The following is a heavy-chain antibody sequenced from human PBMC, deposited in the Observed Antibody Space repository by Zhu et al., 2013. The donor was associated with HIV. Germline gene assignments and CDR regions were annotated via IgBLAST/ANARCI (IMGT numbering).Heavy chain of an antibody. Sequence: EVQLVESGGVVVQPGGSLRLSCAASGFTFDDYTMHWVRQAPGKGLEWVSLISWDGGSTYYADSVKGRFTISRDNSKNTLYLQMSSLRAEDAAVYYCAKVVTWTYFDYWGQGTLVTVSS. CDR3: AKVVTWTYFDY. CDR1: GFTFDDYT. D-gene: IGHD3-16*01. CDR2: ISWDGGST. V-gene: IGHV3-43*01. J-gene: IGHJ4*02.